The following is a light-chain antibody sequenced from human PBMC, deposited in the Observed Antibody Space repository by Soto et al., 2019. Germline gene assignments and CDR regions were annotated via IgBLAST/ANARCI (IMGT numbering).Light chain of an antibody. CDR2: EVS. V-gene: IGLV2-8*01. CDR1: SNDVGGYNF. Sequence: QSALTQPPSASGSPGQSVTISCTGTSNDVGGYNFVSWYQQHPGKAPKLMIYEVSKRPSGVPDRFSGYKSGNTASLTVSGLQAEDEADYYCSSYAGRNNLLFGGGTKVTVL. J-gene: IGLJ2*01. CDR3: SSYAGRNNLL.